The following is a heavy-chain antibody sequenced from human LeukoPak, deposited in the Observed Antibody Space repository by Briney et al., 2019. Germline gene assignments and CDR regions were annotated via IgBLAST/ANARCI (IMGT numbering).Heavy chain of an antibody. CDR3: ARDGNYFYYMDV. CDR2: ISGDNGNT. J-gene: IGHJ6*03. V-gene: IGHV1-18*01. CDR1: GYTFRNYG. D-gene: IGHD1-1*01. Sequence: GASVKVSCKASGYTFRNYGINWVRQAPGQGLEWMGWISGDNGNTNYAQKVQGRVTMTRDTSTSTAYMELRSLRSDDTAVYYCARDGNYFYYMDVWGKGTTVTASS.